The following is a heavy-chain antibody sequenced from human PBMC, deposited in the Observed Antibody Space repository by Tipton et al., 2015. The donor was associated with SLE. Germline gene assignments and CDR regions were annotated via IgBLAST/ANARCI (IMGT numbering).Heavy chain of an antibody. Sequence: TLSLTCTVSGGSISSYYWSWIRQPPGKGLEWIGYIYYSGSTNYNPSLKSRVTISVDTSKNQFSLKLSSVTAADTAVYYCATRRRLLITFGGVIVRESAFDIWGQGTMVTVSS. CDR3: ATRRRLLITFGGVIVRESAFDI. J-gene: IGHJ3*02. D-gene: IGHD3-16*02. CDR1: GGSISSYY. V-gene: IGHV4-59*12. CDR2: IYYSGST.